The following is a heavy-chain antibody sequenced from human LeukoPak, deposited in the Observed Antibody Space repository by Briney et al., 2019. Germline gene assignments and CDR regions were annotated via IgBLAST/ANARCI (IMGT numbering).Heavy chain of an antibody. CDR3: AKDIGYGMDV. V-gene: IGHV3-9*01. J-gene: IGHJ6*02. Sequence: PGGSPRLSCAASGFTFDDYAMHWVRQAPGKGLEWVSGISWNSGSIGYADSVKGRFTISRDNAKNSLYLQMNSLRAEDTALYYCAKDIGYGMDVWGQGTTVTVSS. CDR1: GFTFDDYA. CDR2: ISWNSGSI.